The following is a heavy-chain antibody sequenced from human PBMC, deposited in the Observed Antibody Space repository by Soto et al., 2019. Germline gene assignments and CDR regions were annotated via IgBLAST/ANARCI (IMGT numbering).Heavy chain of an antibody. J-gene: IGHJ6*02. CDR1: GFSISTSGVG. CDR2: IYWDDDK. CDR3: ARFTTGYCSGGSCYRYYYGMDV. D-gene: IGHD2-15*01. Sequence: SGPTLVNPTQTLTLTCTFSGFSISTSGVGVGWIRQPPGKALEWLTLIYWDDDKRYSPSLKSRLTITKDTSKNQVVLTMTNMDPVDTATYYCARFTTGYCSGGSCYRYYYGMDVWGQGTTVTVSS. V-gene: IGHV2-5*02.